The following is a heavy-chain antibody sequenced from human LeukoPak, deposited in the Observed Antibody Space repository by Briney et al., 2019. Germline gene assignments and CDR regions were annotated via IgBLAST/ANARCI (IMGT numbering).Heavy chain of an antibody. CDR3: ARDLPRKESDYYDSSGRKNWFDP. D-gene: IGHD3-22*01. CDR1: GGTFSSYA. CDR2: IIPIFGTA. V-gene: IGHV1-69*13. J-gene: IGHJ5*02. Sequence: GASVKVSCKASGGTFSSYAISWVRQAPGQGLEWMGGIIPIFGTANYAQKFQGRVTITADGSTSTAYMELSSLRSEDTAVYYCARDLPRKESDYYDSSGRKNWFDPWGQGTLVTVSS.